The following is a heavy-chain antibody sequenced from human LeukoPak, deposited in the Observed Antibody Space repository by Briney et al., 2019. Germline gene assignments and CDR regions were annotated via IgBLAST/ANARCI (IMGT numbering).Heavy chain of an antibody. Sequence: PGGSLRLSCAASGFSFSDQAMTWVRQAPGKGLEWVSAISGGGTNTYYADSVKGRFTISRDNSKNTLYLQMNSLRAEDTAVYYCAKSPSYGDTHFDYWGQGTLVTVSS. CDR3: AKSPSYGDTHFDY. CDR1: GFSFSDQA. D-gene: IGHD4-17*01. CDR2: ISGGGTNT. V-gene: IGHV3-23*01. J-gene: IGHJ4*02.